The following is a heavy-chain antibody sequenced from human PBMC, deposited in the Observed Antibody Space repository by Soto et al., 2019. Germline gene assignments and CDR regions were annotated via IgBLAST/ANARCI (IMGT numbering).Heavy chain of an antibody. CDR1: GFTFSSDA. V-gene: IGHV3-30-3*01. J-gene: IGHJ1*01. D-gene: IGHD6-25*01. Sequence: QVRLVESGGGVVQPGRSLRLSCAASGFTFSSDAMHWVRQAPGKGLEWLAIISYDGTNKYYANSVKGRFTISRDNSNKLLYLPIISLRTENAAMFYGAATHSSGPFGEEFLQHWGQGTLVTVSS. CDR3: AATHSSGPFGEEFLQH. CDR2: ISYDGTNK.